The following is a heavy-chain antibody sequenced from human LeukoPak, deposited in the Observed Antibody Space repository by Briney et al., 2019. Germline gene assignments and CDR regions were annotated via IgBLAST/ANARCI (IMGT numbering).Heavy chain of an antibody. V-gene: IGHV1-2*02. Sequence: ASVKVSCKASGYTFTDYYMHWVRQAPGQGLEWMGWINPNSGGTNFAQNFQGRVTMTRDTSISTAYMELSRLRSDDTAVYYCARVRWFGEYYFDYWGQGTLVTVSS. D-gene: IGHD3-10*01. CDR2: INPNSGGT. J-gene: IGHJ4*02. CDR3: ARVRWFGEYYFDY. CDR1: GYTFTDYY.